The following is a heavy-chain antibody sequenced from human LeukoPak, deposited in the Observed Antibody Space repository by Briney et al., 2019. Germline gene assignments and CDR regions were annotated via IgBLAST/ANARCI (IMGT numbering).Heavy chain of an antibody. CDR2: ISAYNGNT. Sequence: ASVKVSCKASGYTLTSYGISWVRQAPGQGLEWMGWISAYNGNTRYAQKLQGRVTMTTDSSTSTAYMELRSLRSDDTAVYYCARGPIIDIVVIPAAADYYHMDVWGKGTTVTVSS. D-gene: IGHD2-2*01. CDR1: GYTLTSYG. V-gene: IGHV1-18*01. CDR3: ARGPIIDIVVIPAAADYYHMDV. J-gene: IGHJ6*03.